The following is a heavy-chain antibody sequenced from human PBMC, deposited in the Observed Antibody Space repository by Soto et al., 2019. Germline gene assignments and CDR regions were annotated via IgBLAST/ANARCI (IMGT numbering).Heavy chain of an antibody. CDR2: ISWNSGSI. V-gene: IGHV3-9*01. CDR3: AKVARPGGLNYYYYYMDV. CDR1: GFTFDDYA. D-gene: IGHD6-6*01. Sequence: GGSLRLSCAASGFTFDDYAMHWVRQAPGKGLEWVSGISWNSGSIGYADSVKGRFTISRDNAKNSLYLQMNSLRAEDTALYYCAKVARPGGLNYYYYYMDVWGKGTTVTVSS. J-gene: IGHJ6*03.